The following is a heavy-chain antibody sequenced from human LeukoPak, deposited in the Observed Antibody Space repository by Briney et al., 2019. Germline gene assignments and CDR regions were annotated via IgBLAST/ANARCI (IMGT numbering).Heavy chain of an antibody. Sequence: ASVKVSCKASGYTFTVYYIHWVRQAPGQGLEWMGRIIPGSGGTNYAQKFQGRVTMTRDTSINTAYMELSSLRSEDTAVYYCAPWLDCSSTSCYKNWFDPWGQGTLVTVSS. CDR1: GYTFTVYY. CDR3: APWLDCSSTSCYKNWFDP. J-gene: IGHJ5*02. D-gene: IGHD2-2*01. V-gene: IGHV1-2*06. CDR2: IIPGSGGT.